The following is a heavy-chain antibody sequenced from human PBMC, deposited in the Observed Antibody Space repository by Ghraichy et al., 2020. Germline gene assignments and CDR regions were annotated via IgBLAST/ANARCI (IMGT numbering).Heavy chain of an antibody. D-gene: IGHD6-19*01. Sequence: GESLNISCKGSGYSFTSYWIGWVRQMPGKGLEWMGIIYPGDSDSRYSPSFQGQVTISVDKSISTAYMQWSSLKAPDTAMYYCARHGFARSGEVDGRIDYWGQGTQVTVSS. V-gene: IGHV5-51*01. CDR3: ARHGFARSGEVDGRIDY. J-gene: IGHJ4*02. CDR1: GYSFTSYW. CDR2: IYPGDSDS.